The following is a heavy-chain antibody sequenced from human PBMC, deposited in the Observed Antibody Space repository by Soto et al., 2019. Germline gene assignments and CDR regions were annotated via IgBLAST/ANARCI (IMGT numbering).Heavy chain of an antibody. Sequence: PGGSLRLSCAASGFTFSSYAMSWVRQAPGKGLEWVSAISGSGGGTYYADSVKGRFTISRDNSKNTLHLQMNSLGAEDTAVYYCAKGGYYDFWTGYPIQYNGMDFWGQGTTVTVSS. V-gene: IGHV3-23*01. CDR2: ISGSGGGT. CDR3: AKGGYYDFWTGYPIQYNGMDF. D-gene: IGHD3-3*01. J-gene: IGHJ6*02. CDR1: GFTFSSYA.